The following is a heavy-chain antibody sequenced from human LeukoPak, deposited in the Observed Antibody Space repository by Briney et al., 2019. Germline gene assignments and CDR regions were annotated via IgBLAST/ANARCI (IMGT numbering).Heavy chain of an antibody. V-gene: IGHV1-18*01. CDR3: ARDYDFWSGPQFDY. Sequence: GASVKFSCKASGYTFTSYGISWVRQAPGQGLKWMGWISAYNGNTNYAQKLQGRVTMTTDTSTSTAYMELRSLRSDDTAVYYCARDYDFWSGPQFDYWGQGTLVTVSS. D-gene: IGHD3-3*01. CDR1: GYTFTSYG. J-gene: IGHJ4*02. CDR2: ISAYNGNT.